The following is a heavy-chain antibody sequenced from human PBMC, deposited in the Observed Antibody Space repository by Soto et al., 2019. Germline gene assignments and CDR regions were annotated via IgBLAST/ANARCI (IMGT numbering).Heavy chain of an antibody. CDR1: GCRFTNND. V-gene: IGHV1-8*01. Sequence: XAVKVSSKASGCRFTNNDFIWVRQATGQGLEWMGWMNPGSGDTGYAQKFQGRVTMTRDISIATAYMELSSLRSDDTAIYYCARMATFGSLNWFEPWGQGTLVTVS. J-gene: IGHJ5*02. D-gene: IGHD3-16*01. CDR2: MNPGSGDT. CDR3: ARMATFGSLNWFEP.